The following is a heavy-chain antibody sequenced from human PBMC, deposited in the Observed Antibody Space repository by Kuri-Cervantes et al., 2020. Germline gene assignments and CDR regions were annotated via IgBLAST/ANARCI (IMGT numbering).Heavy chain of an antibody. CDR3: ARRTNWEYYFDY. Sequence: SETLSLTCAVSGGSISSGGYSWSWIRQPPGKGLEWIGYIYHSGSTYYNPSLKSRVTISVDTSKNQFSLKLSSVTAADTAVYYCARRTNWEYYFDYWGQGTLVTVSS. J-gene: IGHJ4*02. CDR2: IYHSGST. CDR1: GGSISSGGYS. V-gene: IGHV4-30-2*03. D-gene: IGHD7-27*01.